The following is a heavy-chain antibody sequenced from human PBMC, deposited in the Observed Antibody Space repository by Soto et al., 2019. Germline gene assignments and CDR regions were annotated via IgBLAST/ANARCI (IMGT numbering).Heavy chain of an antibody. CDR3: ARRLAVAGRFDY. CDR2: IFYSGTT. V-gene: IGHV4-39*01. J-gene: IGHJ4*02. Sequence: SETLSLTCTVSGGSFSNTNYYWDWIRQPPGKGLEWIGTIFYSGTTYYNPSLMSRATISVDTSKNQFSLKLSSVTAADTAVFYCARRLAVAGRFDYWSQGTLVTVSS. D-gene: IGHD6-19*01. CDR1: GGSFSNTNYY.